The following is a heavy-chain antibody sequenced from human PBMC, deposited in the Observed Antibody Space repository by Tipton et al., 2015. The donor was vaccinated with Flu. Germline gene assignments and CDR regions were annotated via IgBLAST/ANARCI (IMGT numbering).Heavy chain of an antibody. CDR1: GGAVSSYF. CDR3: ARDSGRNYKYGMDV. V-gene: IGHV4-59*02. D-gene: IGHD2-15*01. Sequence: LRLSCTVSGGAVSSYFWTWIRQPPGKQLEWIGYIYYGGTTNYNPSLRSRVTFSMDTSKNQFSLRLSSVTAADTAVYYCARDSGRNYKYGMDVWGQGTKVYVSS. CDR2: IYYGGTT. J-gene: IGHJ6*02.